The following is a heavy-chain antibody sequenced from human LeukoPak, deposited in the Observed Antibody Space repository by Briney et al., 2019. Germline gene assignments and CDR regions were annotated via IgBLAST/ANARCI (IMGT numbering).Heavy chain of an antibody. CDR2: IGHVAGDI. D-gene: IGHD1-1*01. J-gene: IGHJ4*01. Sequence: GGSLRLSCVATGFTFKSVSMSWVRQAPGKGLEWVAFIGHVAGDIFYADSVKGRFTISRDDANDSVYLQMNSLRVDDTAVYFCARDPHTGSMFDYWGRGTLVTVSS. CDR3: ARDPHTGSMFDY. CDR1: GFTFKSVS. V-gene: IGHV3-21*01.